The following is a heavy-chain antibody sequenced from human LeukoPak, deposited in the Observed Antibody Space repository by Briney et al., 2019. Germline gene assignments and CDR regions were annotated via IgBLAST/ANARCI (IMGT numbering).Heavy chain of an antibody. V-gene: IGHV3-30*18. CDR1: GFTFSSYG. CDR2: ISYDGSNK. D-gene: IGHD1-7*01. Sequence: GRSLRLSCAASGFTFSSYGMHWVRQAPGKGLEWVAVISYDGSNKYYADSVKGRFTISRDNSKNTLYLQMNSLGAEDTAVYYCAKGANYYFDYWGQGTLVTVSS. J-gene: IGHJ4*02. CDR3: AKGANYYFDY.